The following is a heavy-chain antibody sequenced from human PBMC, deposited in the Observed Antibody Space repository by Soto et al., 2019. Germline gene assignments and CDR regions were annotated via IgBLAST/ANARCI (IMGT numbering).Heavy chain of an antibody. CDR2: ISGSGGST. Sequence: GGSLRLSCAASGFTFSSDAMSWVRQAPGKGLEWVSAISGSGGSTYYADSVKGRFTISRDNSKNTLYLQMNSLRAEDTAVYYCAKDKYCTNGVCYLWSHWGQGTLVTVSS. CDR1: GFTFSSDA. D-gene: IGHD2-8*01. CDR3: AKDKYCTNGVCYLWSH. J-gene: IGHJ4*02. V-gene: IGHV3-23*01.